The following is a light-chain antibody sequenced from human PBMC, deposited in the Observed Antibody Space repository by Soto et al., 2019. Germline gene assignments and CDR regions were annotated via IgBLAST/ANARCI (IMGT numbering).Light chain of an antibody. CDR2: AAS. CDR3: QNYFTAPLT. J-gene: IGKJ4*01. Sequence: DIQMTHSPSSLSASVGDRVTITCRASQDITNYLAWYQQRSGKAPKLLIYAASTLQPGVPSRFSGSGSGTNFTLTISSLQPEDVATYYCQNYFTAPLTFGGGTKVEIK. CDR1: QDITNY. V-gene: IGKV1-27*01.